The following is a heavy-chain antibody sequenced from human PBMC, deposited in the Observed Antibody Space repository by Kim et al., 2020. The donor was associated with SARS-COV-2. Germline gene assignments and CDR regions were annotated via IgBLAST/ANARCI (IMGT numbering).Heavy chain of an antibody. CDR1: GFIFSSYR. CDR2: IGYSSTPI. Sequence: GGSLRLSCAASGFIFSSYRMNWVRQAPGKGLEWISYIGYSSTPIYYADSVKGRFTISRDNAKNSLYLQMNSLRDEDTAVYYCVRDGGPFDPLDYWGPGTQVTASS. J-gene: IGHJ4*02. CDR3: VRDGGPFDPLDY. D-gene: IGHD3-3*01. V-gene: IGHV3-48*02.